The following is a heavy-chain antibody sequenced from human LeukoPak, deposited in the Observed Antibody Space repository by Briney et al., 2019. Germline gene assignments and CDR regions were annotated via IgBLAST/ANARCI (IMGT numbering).Heavy chain of an antibody. CDR3: ARNGWKAAAAGGPYYYYYMDV. Sequence: PGGSLRLSCAASGFTFDDYGMSWVRQAPGKGLEWVSGINWNGGSTGYADSVKGRFTISRDNAKNSLYLQMNSLRAEDTALYHCARNGWKAAAAGGPYYYYYMDVWGKGTTVTVSS. D-gene: IGHD6-13*01. CDR1: GFTFDDYG. CDR2: INWNGGST. V-gene: IGHV3-20*01. J-gene: IGHJ6*03.